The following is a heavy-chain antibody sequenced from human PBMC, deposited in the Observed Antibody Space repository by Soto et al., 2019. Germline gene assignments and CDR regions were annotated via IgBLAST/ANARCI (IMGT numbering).Heavy chain of an antibody. D-gene: IGHD2-2*01. Sequence: ASVKVSCKTSGYSFTKYGLHWVRQAPGQRLEWMGWINPGNGDTKYSQKFQGRVTITRDTAATTAYMELSSLRSEDSAVFYCARTDCSSTSCYNYYYYGMDVWGQGTTVTVSS. CDR1: GYSFTKYG. V-gene: IGHV1-3*01. CDR2: INPGNGDT. CDR3: ARTDCSSTSCYNYYYYGMDV. J-gene: IGHJ6*02.